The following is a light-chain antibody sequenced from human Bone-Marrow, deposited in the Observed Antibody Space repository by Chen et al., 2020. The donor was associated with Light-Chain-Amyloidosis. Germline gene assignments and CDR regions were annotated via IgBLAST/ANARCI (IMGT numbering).Light chain of an antibody. Sequence: SYELTQPPSVSVVPGQTARITCGGNKLGSKSVHWFQQKSGQAPVLVVYDDSARPSGIPERFSGSNSGNTATLAITRVEAGDEADYFCQVWDPNSGGVFGGGTKLTVL. V-gene: IGLV3-21*02. CDR2: DDS. CDR1: KLGSKS. J-gene: IGLJ3*02. CDR3: QVWDPNSGGV.